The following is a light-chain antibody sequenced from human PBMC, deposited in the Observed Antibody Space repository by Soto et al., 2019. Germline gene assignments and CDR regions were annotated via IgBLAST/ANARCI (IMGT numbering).Light chain of an antibody. J-gene: IGKJ1*01. CDR1: QSVLYSPNNKNY. CDR3: QQYYSPPLT. V-gene: IGKV4-1*01. CDR2: WAS. Sequence: DIVMTQSPDSLAVSLGERATMNCKSSQSVLYSPNNKNYLAWYQQKPGQPPKLLIYWASNRESGVPDRLSGSGSGTDFTLTISSLQAEDVAVYYCQQYYSPPLTFGQGTKVEIK.